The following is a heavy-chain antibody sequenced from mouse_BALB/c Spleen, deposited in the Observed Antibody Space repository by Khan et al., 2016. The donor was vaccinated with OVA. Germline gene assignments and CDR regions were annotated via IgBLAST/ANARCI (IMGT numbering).Heavy chain of an antibody. CDR3: APVGSYYVSFGY. D-gene: IGHD1-1*01. V-gene: IGHV1S136*01. J-gene: IGHJ3*01. CDR1: GYTFTSYV. Sequence: EVQLHQSGPEVVKPGASVKMSCKASGYTFTSYVMHWVRQKPGQGLEWIGYIYPFNDATKFNEKFNGKATLTSDKSSSTASMELSSLTSEDSACYYCAPVGSYYVSFGYWGQGTLVTVSA. CDR2: IYPFNDAT.